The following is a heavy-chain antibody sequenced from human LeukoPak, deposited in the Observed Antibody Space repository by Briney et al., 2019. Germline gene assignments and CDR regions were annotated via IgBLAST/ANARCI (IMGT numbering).Heavy chain of an antibody. CDR1: GGSISSYY. CDR3: ARAAARVEVVPSPHNWFDP. J-gene: IGHJ5*02. CDR2: IYYSGST. D-gene: IGHD2-21*01. V-gene: IGHV4-59*01. Sequence: SETLSLTCTVSGGSISSYYWSWIRQPPGKGLEWIGNIYYSGSTNYNPSLKSRVTISVDTSKNQFSLKLSSVTAADTAVYYCARAAARVEVVPSPHNWFDPWGQGTLVTVSS.